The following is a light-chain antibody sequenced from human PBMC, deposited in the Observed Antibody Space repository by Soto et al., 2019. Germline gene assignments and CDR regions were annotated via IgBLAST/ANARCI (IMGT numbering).Light chain of an antibody. Sequence: ILMTQSPVTLSVSPGDSATLSCRASQSIGSNLAWYQQKPGQAPRLLIYAASTRVTGLPGRFSGRGSGTEFTLTISGLQSEDFASYYCQHYTNWPPITFGQGTRLEIK. V-gene: IGKV3-15*01. J-gene: IGKJ5*01. CDR2: AAS. CDR3: QHYTNWPPIT. CDR1: QSIGSN.